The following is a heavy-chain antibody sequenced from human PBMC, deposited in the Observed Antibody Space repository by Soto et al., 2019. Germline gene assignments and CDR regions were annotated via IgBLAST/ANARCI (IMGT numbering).Heavy chain of an antibody. CDR2: ISYDGSNK. CDR3: AKDAGSGVVVVAATRGFDY. J-gene: IGHJ4*02. D-gene: IGHD2-15*01. V-gene: IGHV3-30*18. CDR1: GFTFSSYG. Sequence: GGSLRLSCAASGFTFSSYGMHWVRQAPGKGLEWVAVISYDGSNKYYADSVKGRFTISRDNSKNTLYLQMNSLRAEDTAVYYCAKDAGSGVVVVAATRGFDYWGQGTLVTVSS.